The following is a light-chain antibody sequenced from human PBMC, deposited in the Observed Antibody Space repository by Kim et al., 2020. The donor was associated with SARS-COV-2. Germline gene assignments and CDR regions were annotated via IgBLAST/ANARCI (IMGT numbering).Light chain of an antibody. V-gene: IGKV1-5*03. CDR3: QQYHAYFT. J-gene: IGKJ2*01. Sequence: DIQMTQSPSTLSAYVGGTISITCRASQSISGRLAWYQQKPGKAPKVLISKASSLESGVPSRFSGSGSGTEYTLTIYSLQPDDFATYYCQQYHAYFTFGQGTKVDIK. CDR1: QSISGR. CDR2: KAS.